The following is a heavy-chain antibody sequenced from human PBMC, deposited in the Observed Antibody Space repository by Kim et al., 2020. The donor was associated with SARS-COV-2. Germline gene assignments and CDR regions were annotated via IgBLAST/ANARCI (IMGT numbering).Heavy chain of an antibody. V-gene: IGHV3-21*01. CDR3: AREEEFPIVVVPFFDY. J-gene: IGHJ4*02. CDR2: ISSSSSYI. D-gene: IGHD2-2*01. Sequence: GGSLRLSCAASGFTFSSYSMNWVRQAPGKGLEWVSSISSSSSYIYYADSVKGRFTISRDNAKNSLYLQMNSLRAEDTAVYYCAREEEFPIVVVPFFDYWGQGTLVTVSS. CDR1: GFTFSSYS.